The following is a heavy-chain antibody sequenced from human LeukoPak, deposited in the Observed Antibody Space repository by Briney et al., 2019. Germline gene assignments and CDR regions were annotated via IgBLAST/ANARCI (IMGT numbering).Heavy chain of an antibody. D-gene: IGHD3-16*02. V-gene: IGHV3-7*01. CDR3: ARTSSTFGGVIVPFDY. J-gene: IGHJ4*02. Sequence: PGGSLRLSCAASGFTFTSYWMSWVRQAPGKGLEWVANIKQDGSEKYYVDSVKGRFTIPRDNAKNSLYPQINSLRAEDTAVYYCARTSSTFGGVIVPFDYWGQGTLVTVSS. CDR1: GFTFTSYW. CDR2: IKQDGSEK.